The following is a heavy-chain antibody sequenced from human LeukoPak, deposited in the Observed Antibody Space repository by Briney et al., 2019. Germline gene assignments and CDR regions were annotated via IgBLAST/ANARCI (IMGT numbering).Heavy chain of an antibody. CDR1: GFTFSSYA. CDR3: AKAAHSGSYSSFDY. D-gene: IGHD1-26*01. V-gene: IGHV3-23*01. CDR2: ISGSGGST. J-gene: IGHJ4*02. Sequence: PGGSPRLSCAASGFTFSSYAMSWVRQAPGKGLEWVSAISGSGGSTYYADSVKGRFTISRDDSKNTLYLQMNSLRAEDTAVYYCAKAAHSGSYSSFDYWGQGTLVTVSS.